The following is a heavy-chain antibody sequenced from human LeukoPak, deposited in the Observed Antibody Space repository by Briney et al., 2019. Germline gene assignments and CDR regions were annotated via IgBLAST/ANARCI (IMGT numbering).Heavy chain of an antibody. CDR2: IYYTGNT. CDR1: GVSISSSYFY. D-gene: IGHD6-19*01. Sequence: PSETLSLTCTVSGVSISSSYFYWGWIRQPPGMGLEWIGSIYYTGNTYYNASLKSQVSISIDTSKNQFSLKLTSVTAADTAVYYCARLRGATVAHNWFDPWGQGTLVTVSS. CDR3: ARLRGATVAHNWFDP. V-gene: IGHV4-39*01. J-gene: IGHJ5*02.